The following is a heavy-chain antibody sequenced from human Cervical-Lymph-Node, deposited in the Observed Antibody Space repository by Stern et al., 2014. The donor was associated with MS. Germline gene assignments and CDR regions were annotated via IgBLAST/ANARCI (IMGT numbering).Heavy chain of an antibody. V-gene: IGHV1-69*01. J-gene: IGHJ5*02. CDR2: IMPILGTS. Sequence: QVQLVKSGAEVKKPGSSVKVSCQASGGTLISYPISWVRQAPGQGLEWLGGIMPILGTSNYAHKFQGRVTITADESTTTIYMELRSLKSEDTAVYYCARHLGSHESGWFDPWGQGTLVTVSS. CDR1: GGTLISYP. CDR3: ARHLGSHESGWFDP. D-gene: IGHD1-26*01.